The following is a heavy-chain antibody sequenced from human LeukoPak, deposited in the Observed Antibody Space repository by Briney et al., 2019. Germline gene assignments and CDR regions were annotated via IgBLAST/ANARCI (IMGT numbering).Heavy chain of an antibody. CDR2: IKQDGSEK. D-gene: IGHD4-17*01. V-gene: IGHV3-7*01. J-gene: IGHJ6*03. CDR1: GFTFSSYW. CDR3: ARELIMITVTINYYYYMDV. Sequence: GGSLRLSCAASGFTFSSYWMSWVRQAPGKGLEWVANIKQDGSEKYYVDSVKGRFTISRDNAKNSLYLQMNSLRAEDTAVYYCARELIMITVTINYYYYMDVWGKGTTVTVSS.